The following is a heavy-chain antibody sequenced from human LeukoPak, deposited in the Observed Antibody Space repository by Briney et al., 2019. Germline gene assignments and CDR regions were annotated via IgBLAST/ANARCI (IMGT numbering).Heavy chain of an antibody. Sequence: PGGSLRLSCAASGFTFSSYAMSWVRQAPGKGLEWVSAISGSGGSTYYADSVKGRFTISRDNSKNTLYLQMNSLRAEDRAVYYCAKGDTPRYSSGWYFDYWGQGTLVTVSS. V-gene: IGHV3-23*01. J-gene: IGHJ4*02. D-gene: IGHD6-19*01. CDR1: GFTFSSYA. CDR2: ISGSGGST. CDR3: AKGDTPRYSSGWYFDY.